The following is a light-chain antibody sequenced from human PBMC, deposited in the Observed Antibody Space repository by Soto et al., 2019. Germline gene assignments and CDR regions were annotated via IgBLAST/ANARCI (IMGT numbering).Light chain of an antibody. J-gene: IGKJ4*01. CDR1: QSVSSSY. CDR3: QQYGSSPLT. Sequence: DIVLTQSPGTLSLSPGERVTLSCRASQSVSSSYLAWYQQKPGQAPRLLIYGASIRATGIPDRFSGSGSGTDFTLTINRLEPEDFAVYYCQQYGSSPLTFGGGTKVEIK. V-gene: IGKV3-20*01. CDR2: GAS.